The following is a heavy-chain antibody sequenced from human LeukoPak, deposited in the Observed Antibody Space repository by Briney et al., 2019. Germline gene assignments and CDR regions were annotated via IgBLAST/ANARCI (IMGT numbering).Heavy chain of an antibody. J-gene: IGHJ3*02. CDR1: GGSISSYY. CDR3: ANHRGYYYDSSGYHDI. CDR2: IYTSGST. V-gene: IGHV4-4*07. Sequence: SETLSLTCTVSGGSISSYYWSWIRQPAGKGLEWIGRIYTSGSTNYNPSLKSRVTMSVDTSKNQFSLKLSSVTAADTAVDYCANHRGYYYDSSGYHDIWGQGTMVTVSS. D-gene: IGHD3-22*01.